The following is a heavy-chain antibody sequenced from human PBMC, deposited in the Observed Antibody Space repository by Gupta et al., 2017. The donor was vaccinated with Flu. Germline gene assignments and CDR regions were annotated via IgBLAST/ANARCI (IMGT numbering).Heavy chain of an antibody. D-gene: IGHD1-26*01. Sequence: QVQLVESGGGLVKPGGSLRLSCAASGFTVTDFYMGWFRQAPGKGLEWVSYSSGGDTTVHYADSVKGRFTISRDIAKNSLYLQMDWLRAEDTAVYFCARDHSYGSAGYYYLHWGLGTLVTVSS. CDR3: ARDHSYGSAGYYYLH. V-gene: IGHV3-11*01. J-gene: IGHJ4*02. CDR1: GFTVTDFY. CDR2: SSGGDTTV.